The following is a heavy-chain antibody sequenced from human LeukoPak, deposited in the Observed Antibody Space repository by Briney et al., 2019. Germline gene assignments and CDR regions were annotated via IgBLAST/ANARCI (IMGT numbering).Heavy chain of an antibody. V-gene: IGHV1-2*02. CDR3: ARGTGISPLWFGELYISCFDY. D-gene: IGHD3-10*01. CDR2: INPNSGGT. J-gene: IGHJ4*02. CDR1: GYTVTGYY. Sequence: ASVKVSCKASGYTVTGYYMHWVRQAPGQGLEWMGWINPNSGGTNYAQKSQGRVTTTRDTSISTAYMELSRLRSDDTAVYYCARGTGISPLWFGELYISCFDYWGQGTLVTVSS.